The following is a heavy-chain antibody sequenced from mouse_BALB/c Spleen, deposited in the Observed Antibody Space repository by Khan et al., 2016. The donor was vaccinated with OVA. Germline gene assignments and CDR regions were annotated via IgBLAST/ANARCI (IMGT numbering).Heavy chain of an antibody. Sequence: EVELVESGGGLVKPGGSLKLSCAASGFTFSDYYMYWVRQTPEKRLEWVATISDGGSYTYYPDSVKGRFTISRDDAKHNLYLQMSSLKSEDTAMYYCDRGYYGNPFSYWGQGTLVTVSA. D-gene: IGHD2-1*01. CDR2: ISDGGSYT. CDR3: DRGYYGNPFSY. J-gene: IGHJ3*01. CDR1: GFTFSDYY. V-gene: IGHV5-4*02.